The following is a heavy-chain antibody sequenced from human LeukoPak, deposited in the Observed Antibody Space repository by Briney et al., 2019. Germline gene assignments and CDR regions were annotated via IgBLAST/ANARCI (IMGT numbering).Heavy chain of an antibody. Sequence: GGSLRLSCAASGFTFSSYAMSWVRQAPGKGLEWVSVISGSGGSTYYADSVKGRFTISRDNSKNTLYLQMNSLRAEDTAVYYCARDQSTSVYYFDYWGQGTLVTVSS. CDR2: ISGSGGST. J-gene: IGHJ4*02. CDR3: ARDQSTSVYYFDY. V-gene: IGHV3-23*01. CDR1: GFTFSSYA.